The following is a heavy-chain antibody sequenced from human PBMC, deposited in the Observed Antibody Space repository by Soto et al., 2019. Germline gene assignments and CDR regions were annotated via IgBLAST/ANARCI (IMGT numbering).Heavy chain of an antibody. D-gene: IGHD3-22*01. Sequence: SLTLSCAASGFTFDDYAMHWVRQAPGKGLEWVSGISWNSGSIGYADSVKGRFTISRDNAKNSLYLQMNSLRAEDTALYYCAKDSVYDSSGYPHDAFDIWGQGTMVTVSS. CDR2: ISWNSGSI. CDR3: AKDSVYDSSGYPHDAFDI. V-gene: IGHV3-9*01. CDR1: GFTFDDYA. J-gene: IGHJ3*02.